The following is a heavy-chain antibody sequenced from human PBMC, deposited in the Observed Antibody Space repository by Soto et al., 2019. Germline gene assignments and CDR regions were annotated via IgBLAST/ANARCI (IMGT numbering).Heavy chain of an antibody. Sequence: PSETLSLTCTVSGGCISSSSYYWGWIRQPPGKGLEWIGSIYYSGSTYYNPSLKSRVTISVDTSKNQFSLKLSSVTAADTAVYYCALETLRYSSGRRDDYWGQGTLVTVSS. CDR3: ALETLRYSSGRRDDY. D-gene: IGHD6-19*01. V-gene: IGHV4-39*01. CDR2: IYYSGST. J-gene: IGHJ4*02. CDR1: GGCISSSSYY.